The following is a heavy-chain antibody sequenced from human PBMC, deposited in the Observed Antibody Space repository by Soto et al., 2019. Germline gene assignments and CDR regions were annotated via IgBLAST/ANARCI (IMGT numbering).Heavy chain of an antibody. J-gene: IGHJ4*02. CDR3: ATERAVAGSFDY. CDR2: IKSKTDGGTT. D-gene: IGHD6-19*01. CDR1: GFTFSNAW. Sequence: GGSLRLSCAASGFTFSNAWMSWVRQAPGKGLEWVGRIKSKTDGGTTDYAAPVKGRFTISRDDSKNTLYLQMNSLKTEDTAVYYCATERAVAGSFDYWGQGTLVTVSS. V-gene: IGHV3-15*01.